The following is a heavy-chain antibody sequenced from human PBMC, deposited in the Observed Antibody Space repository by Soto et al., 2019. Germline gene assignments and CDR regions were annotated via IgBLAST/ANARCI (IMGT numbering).Heavy chain of an antibody. CDR2: INHSGST. D-gene: IGHD6-19*01. CDR3: ARDVGVAEGWFDP. CDR1: SGSFSGYY. V-gene: IGHV4-34*01. Sequence: QVQLQQWGAGLLKPSETLSLTCAVYSGSFSGYYWSWIRQPPGKGLEWIGEINHSGSTNYNPSLKSRVTISVDTSKNQFSLKLSSVTAADTAVYYCARDVGVAEGWFDPWGQGTLVTVSS. J-gene: IGHJ5*02.